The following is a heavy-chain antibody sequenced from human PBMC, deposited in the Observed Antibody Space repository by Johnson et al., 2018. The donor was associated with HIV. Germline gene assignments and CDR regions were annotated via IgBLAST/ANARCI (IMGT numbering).Heavy chain of an antibody. V-gene: IGHV3-30*02. Sequence: VQLVESGGGLVQRGGSLRLSCAGSGFTVSRNYMSWVRQAPGKGLQWVAFIQYDESHKYYADSVKGRFTISRDNSKNTLYLQMGSLRAEDMAVYYCAREGPEPWAFDIWGQGTMVTVSS. J-gene: IGHJ3*02. CDR1: GFTVSRNY. CDR3: AREGPEPWAFDI. CDR2: IQYDESHK. D-gene: IGHD1-14*01.